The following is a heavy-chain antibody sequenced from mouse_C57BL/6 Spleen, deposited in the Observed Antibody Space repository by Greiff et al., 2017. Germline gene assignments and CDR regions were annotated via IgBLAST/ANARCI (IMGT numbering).Heavy chain of an antibody. Sequence: VQLLQSGPGLVKPGASVKISCKASGYAFSSSWMNWVKQRPGKGLEWIGRIYPGDGDTNYNDKFEGKDTLTADKSSSTAYMQLSSLTSEDAAVYFCAGDYDDAMDYWGQGTSVTVSS. CDR3: AGDYDDAMDY. D-gene: IGHD2-4*01. V-gene: IGHV1-82*01. CDR2: IYPGDGDT. CDR1: GYAFSSSW. J-gene: IGHJ4*01.